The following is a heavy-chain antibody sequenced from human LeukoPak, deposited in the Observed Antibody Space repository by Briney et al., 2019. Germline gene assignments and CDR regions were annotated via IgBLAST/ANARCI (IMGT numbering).Heavy chain of an antibody. Sequence: PGVSLRLSCSAYAFTFSSYGMHWVPPAPGKGLEWGTGISYDGSNKYYTDSVKGRFTTSTDTSKNTLYLKMNSMRAEATAGYCCASPEGVACTFSAPRVDYGGQGPRVTVSS. CDR1: AFTFSSYG. V-gene: IGHV3-30*03. J-gene: IGHJ4*02. CDR2: ISYDGSNK. CDR3: ASPEGVACTFSAPRVDY. D-gene: IGHD6-19*01.